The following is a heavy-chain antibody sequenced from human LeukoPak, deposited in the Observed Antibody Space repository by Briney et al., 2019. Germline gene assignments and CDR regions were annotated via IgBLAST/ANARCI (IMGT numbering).Heavy chain of an antibody. Sequence: SETLSLTCTVSGGSISSGDFYWSWIRQPPGKGLEWIGYIYYSGSTYYNPSLKSRVTISVDTSKNEFSLRLSSVTAADTAVYYCARALGYCGSTKCNYGLDVWGQGTTVTVSS. CDR1: GGSISSGDFY. D-gene: IGHD2-2*01. CDR2: IYYSGST. J-gene: IGHJ6*02. V-gene: IGHV4-30-4*01. CDR3: ARALGYCGSTKCNYGLDV.